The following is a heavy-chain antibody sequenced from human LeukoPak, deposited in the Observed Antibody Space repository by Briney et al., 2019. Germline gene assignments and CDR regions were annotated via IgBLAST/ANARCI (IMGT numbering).Heavy chain of an antibody. CDR1: GGSISSYY. D-gene: IGHD6-13*01. Sequence: PSETLSLTCTVSGGSISSYYWSWIRQPPGKGLEWIGYIYYSGSINYNPSLKSRVTISVDTSKNQFSLKLSSVTAADTAVYYCARDIQRQLDYWGQGTLVTVSS. J-gene: IGHJ4*02. CDR2: IYYSGSI. V-gene: IGHV4-59*01. CDR3: ARDIQRQLDY.